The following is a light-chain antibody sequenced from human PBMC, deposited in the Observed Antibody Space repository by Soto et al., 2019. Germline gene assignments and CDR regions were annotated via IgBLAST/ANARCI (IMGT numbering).Light chain of an antibody. V-gene: IGKV3-15*01. Sequence: EVGMTQSPATLSVSPGERATLSCRASQSIGSTLAWYQQKPGQTPRLLIYDASTRATGIPARFSGIGSGTEFTLTISSLQSEDFAVYYCQQYYSWPPLTFGGGTKVDIK. CDR2: DAS. J-gene: IGKJ4*01. CDR3: QQYYSWPPLT. CDR1: QSIGST.